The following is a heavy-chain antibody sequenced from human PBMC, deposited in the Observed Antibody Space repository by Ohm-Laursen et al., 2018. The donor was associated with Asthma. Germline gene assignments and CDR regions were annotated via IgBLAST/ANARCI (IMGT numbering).Heavy chain of an antibody. CDR2: INAGNGNT. D-gene: IGHD6-13*01. Sequence: ASVKVSCKASGYTFTSYAMHWVRQAPGQRLEWMGWINAGNGNTKYSQKFQGRVTITRDTSASTAYMELSSLRSEDTAVYYCARDGHSSSWRNPYFDYWGQGTLVTVSS. J-gene: IGHJ4*02. CDR3: ARDGHSSSWRNPYFDY. CDR1: GYTFTSYA. V-gene: IGHV1-3*01.